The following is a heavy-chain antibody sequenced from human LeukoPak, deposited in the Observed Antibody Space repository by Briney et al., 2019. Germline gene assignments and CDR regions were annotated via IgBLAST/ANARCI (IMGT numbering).Heavy chain of an antibody. V-gene: IGHV1-8*01. J-gene: IGHJ6*02. D-gene: IGHD3-16*01. CDR1: GYTFTSYD. Sequence: ASVKVSCKASGYTFTSYDINWVRQATGQGLEWMGWMNPNSGNTGYAQKFQGRVTMTRNTSISTAYMELSSLRSEDTAVYYCARAKKQNLAYGMDVWGQGTTVTVSS. CDR2: MNPNSGNT. CDR3: ARAKKQNLAYGMDV.